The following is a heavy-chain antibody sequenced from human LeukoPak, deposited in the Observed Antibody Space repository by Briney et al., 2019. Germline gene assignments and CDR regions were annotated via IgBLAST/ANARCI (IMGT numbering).Heavy chain of an antibody. Sequence: GGSLRLSCAASGFTFSSYTMNWVRQAPGKGLEWVSAISGSGGSTYYADSVKGRFTISRDNSKNTLYLQMNSLRAEDTAVYYCAKDRGYYSSSWYGNNDYWGQGTLVTVSS. D-gene: IGHD6-13*01. J-gene: IGHJ4*02. CDR2: ISGSGGST. CDR3: AKDRGYYSSSWYGNNDY. CDR1: GFTFSSYT. V-gene: IGHV3-23*01.